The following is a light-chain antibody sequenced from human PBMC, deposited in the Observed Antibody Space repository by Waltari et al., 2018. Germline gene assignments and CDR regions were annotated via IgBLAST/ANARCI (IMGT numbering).Light chain of an antibody. CDR1: QSVRGN. CDR3: QHYNEWPPIT. CDR2: GTY. V-gene: IGKV3-15*01. Sequence: EIVLTQSPATLSGSPGETVTLSCTVSQSVRGNLAWYQQRPGQAPRLLISGTYSRATGIPARFSGSGSDTQFTLTISSLQSEDFAVYYCQHYNEWPPITFGPGTRVDIK. J-gene: IGKJ3*01.